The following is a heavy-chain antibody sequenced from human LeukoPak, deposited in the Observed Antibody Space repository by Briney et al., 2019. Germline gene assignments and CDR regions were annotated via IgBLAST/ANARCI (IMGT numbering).Heavy chain of an antibody. J-gene: IGHJ4*02. Sequence: SETLSLTCAVSGGSISSDHWWTWVRQPPGKGLEWIGEVFHNGRTKYNPSFQSRVTMSVDNSKNQFSLKLTSVTAADTAVYYCKSRAHEVVTASDFWGQGTQVTVST. V-gene: IGHV4-4*02. CDR1: GGSISSDHW. CDR3: KSRAHEVVTASDF. CDR2: VFHNGRT. D-gene: IGHD2-21*02.